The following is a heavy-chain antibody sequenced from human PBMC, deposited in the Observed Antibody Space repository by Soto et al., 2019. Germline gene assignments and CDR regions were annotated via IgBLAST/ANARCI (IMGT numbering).Heavy chain of an antibody. Sequence: GGSVRLSCATSGLTFSNYALSWVRQAPGGGLEWVSSMSGSSSTTYYADSVRGRFTISRDRSKNTLYLQMSSLRAEDTALYYCAKNQERELPRVIDFWGQGTLVTVSS. CDR3: AKNQERELPRVIDF. D-gene: IGHD1-7*01. CDR2: MSGSSSTT. CDR1: GLTFSNYA. J-gene: IGHJ4*02. V-gene: IGHV3-23*01.